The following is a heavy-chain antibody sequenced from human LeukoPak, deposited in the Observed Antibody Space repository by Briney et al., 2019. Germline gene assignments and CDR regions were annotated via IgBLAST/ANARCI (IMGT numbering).Heavy chain of an antibody. CDR2: INPSGGST. CDR3: ARASRRLRTFDY. CDR1: GYTFTSYY. J-gene: IGHJ4*02. Sequence: VSVKVSCKASGYTFTSYYMHWVRQAPGQGLEWMGIINPSGGSTSYAQKFQGRVTMTRDTSTSTVYMELSSLRSEDTAVYYCARASRRLRTFDYWGQGTLVTVSS. V-gene: IGHV1-46*01. D-gene: IGHD4-17*01.